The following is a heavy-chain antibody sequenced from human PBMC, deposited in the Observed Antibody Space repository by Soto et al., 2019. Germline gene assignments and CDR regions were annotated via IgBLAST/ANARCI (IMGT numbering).Heavy chain of an antibody. Sequence: WGALRLSCAASGFTFSVYGMHWVRQAPGKGLEWVALVSYDGSIKYYADSVKGRFTISRDNSKSTLYLQMNSRRVEDTAVYYCAKDGSHLAVAGTSPTSYFYGLAVWGQGTTVTVSS. CDR3: AKDGSHLAVAGTSPTSYFYGLAV. J-gene: IGHJ6*02. D-gene: IGHD6-19*01. CDR2: VSYDGSIK. V-gene: IGHV3-30*18. CDR1: GFTFSVYG.